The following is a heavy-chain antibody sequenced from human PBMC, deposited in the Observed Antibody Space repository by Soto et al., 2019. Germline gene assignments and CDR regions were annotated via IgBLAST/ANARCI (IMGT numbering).Heavy chain of an antibody. CDR3: NKGTDGY. J-gene: IGHJ4*02. CDR2: ISYDGSNK. CDR1: GFTFSSYG. D-gene: IGHD1-1*01. V-gene: IGHV3-30*03. Sequence: LRLSCAASGFTFSSYGMHWVRQAPGKGLEWVAVISYDGSNKYYADSVKGRFTISRDNSKNTLYLQMNSLRAEDTAVYYCNKGTDGYWGQGTLVTVSS.